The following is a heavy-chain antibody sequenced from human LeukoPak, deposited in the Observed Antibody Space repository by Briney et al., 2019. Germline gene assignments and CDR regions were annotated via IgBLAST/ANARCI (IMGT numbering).Heavy chain of an antibody. D-gene: IGHD2-21*02. CDR2: IYSGGST. J-gene: IGHJ6*03. CDR3: ARTAPGFPYYYMDV. V-gene: IGHV3-53*01. Sequence: GSLRLSCAASGFTFSDYYMSWVRQAPGKGLEWVSVIYSGGSTYYADSVKGRFTISRDNSKNTLYLQMNSLRAEDTAVYYCARTAPGFPYYYMDVWGKGTTVTISS. CDR1: GFTFSDYY.